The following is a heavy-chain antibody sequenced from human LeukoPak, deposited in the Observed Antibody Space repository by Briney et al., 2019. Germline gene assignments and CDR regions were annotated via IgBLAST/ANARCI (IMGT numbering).Heavy chain of an antibody. J-gene: IGHJ4*02. CDR3: AREAIVVVTAPIDY. V-gene: IGHV3-7*01. Sequence: NIKQDGSEKYYVDSVKGRFTISRDNAKNSLYLQMNSLRAEDTAVYYCAREAIVVVTAPIDYWGQGTLVTVSS. D-gene: IGHD2-21*02. CDR2: IKQDGSEK.